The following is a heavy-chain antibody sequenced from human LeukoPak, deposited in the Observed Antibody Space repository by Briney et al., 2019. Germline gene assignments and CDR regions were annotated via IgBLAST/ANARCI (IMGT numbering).Heavy chain of an antibody. Sequence: IYYADSVKGRFTISRDNAANSLYLQMNSLRAEDTAVYYCARDLPFSSSWLRGVGYYYGMDVWGQGTTVTVSS. CDR2: I. V-gene: IGHV3-21*01. CDR3: ARDLPFSSSWLRGVGYYYGMDV. J-gene: IGHJ6*02. D-gene: IGHD6-13*01.